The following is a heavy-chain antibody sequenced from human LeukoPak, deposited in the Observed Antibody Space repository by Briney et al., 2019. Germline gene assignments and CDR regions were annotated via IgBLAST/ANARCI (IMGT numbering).Heavy chain of an antibody. CDR1: GFPFRSYA. CDR2: ISYDGSNK. D-gene: IGHD4-11*01. CDR3: ARESYGNYFFDS. Sequence: GRSLRLSCAASGFPFRSYATHWVRQAPGKGLEWVAVISYDGSNKYSADSVKGRFTISRDNSKNTLYLQMNSLRAEDTALYYCARESYGNYFFDSWGQGTLVTVSS. J-gene: IGHJ4*02. V-gene: IGHV3-30-3*01.